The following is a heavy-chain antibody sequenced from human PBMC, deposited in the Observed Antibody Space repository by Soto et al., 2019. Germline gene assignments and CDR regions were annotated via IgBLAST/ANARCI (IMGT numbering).Heavy chain of an antibody. CDR3: ASHHYYDSSSANRTPPNFDY. V-gene: IGHV4-31*03. Sequence: SETLSLTCTVSGGSISSGGYYWSWIRQHPGKGLEWIGYIYYSGSTYYNPSLKSRVTISVDTSKNQFSLKLSSVTAADTAVYYCASHHYYDSSSANRTPPNFDYWGQGTLVTVSS. D-gene: IGHD3-22*01. J-gene: IGHJ4*02. CDR2: IYYSGST. CDR1: GGSISSGGYY.